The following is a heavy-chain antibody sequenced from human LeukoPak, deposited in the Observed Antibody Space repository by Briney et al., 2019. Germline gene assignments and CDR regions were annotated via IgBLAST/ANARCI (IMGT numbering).Heavy chain of an antibody. CDR1: GFTFSSHL. D-gene: IGHD1-14*01. Sequence: PGGSLRLSCAASGFTFSSHLMRWVRHAQGRGRGWGSSVKSDGTATNYADSVKGRFTIFRDNAKNTLYLQMNSLRVEDTAVYYCVRKFATGDWGQGTLVTVSS. V-gene: IGHV3-74*01. CDR3: VRKFATGD. J-gene: IGHJ4*02. CDR2: VKSDGTAT.